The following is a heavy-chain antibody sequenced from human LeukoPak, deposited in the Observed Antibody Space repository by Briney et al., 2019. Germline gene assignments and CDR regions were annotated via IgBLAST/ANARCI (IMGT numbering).Heavy chain of an antibody. J-gene: IGHJ1*01. Sequence: SETLSLTCTVSGGSISSSSYYWGWIRQPPGKGLEWIGSIYYSGSTYYNPSLKSRVTISVDTSKNQFSLKLSSVTAADTAVYYCAREYSSSSGGPKYFQHWGQGTLVTVSS. CDR1: GGSISSSSYY. V-gene: IGHV4-39*02. D-gene: IGHD6-6*01. CDR2: IYYSGST. CDR3: AREYSSSSGGPKYFQH.